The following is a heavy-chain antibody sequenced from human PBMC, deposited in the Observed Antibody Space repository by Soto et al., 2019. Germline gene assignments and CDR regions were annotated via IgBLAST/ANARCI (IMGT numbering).Heavy chain of an antibody. CDR2: ISYDGSNK. CDR3: AKDESWCRGGSCYEKPPMDV. V-gene: IGHV3-30*18. CDR1: GFTFSSYG. J-gene: IGHJ6*02. D-gene: IGHD2-15*01. Sequence: QVQLVESGGGVVQPGRSLRLSCAASGFTFSSYGMHWVRQAPGKGLEWVAVISYDGSNKYYADSVKRLFTISRDKSKNTLYLQMNSLRAEDTAVYYCAKDESWCRGGSCYEKPPMDVWGQGTTGALSS.